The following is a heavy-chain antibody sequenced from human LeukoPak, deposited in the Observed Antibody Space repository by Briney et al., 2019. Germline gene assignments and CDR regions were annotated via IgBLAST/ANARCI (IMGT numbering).Heavy chain of an antibody. J-gene: IGHJ5*02. D-gene: IGHD2-21*02. CDR3: ARDLTDCGGDCYLNWFDP. CDR1: GGSISSGSYY. V-gene: IGHV4-61*02. CDR2: IYTSGST. Sequence: SQTLSLTCTVSGGSISSGSYYWSWIRQPAGKGLEWIGRIYTSGSTNYNPSLKSRVTTSVDTSKNQFSLKLSSVTAADTAVYYCARDLTDCGGDCYLNWFDPWGQGTLVTVSS.